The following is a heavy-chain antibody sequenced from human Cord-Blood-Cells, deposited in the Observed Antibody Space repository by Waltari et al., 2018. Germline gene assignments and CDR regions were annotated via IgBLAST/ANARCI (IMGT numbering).Heavy chain of an antibody. CDR1: GFTFSSYS. CDR3: ARDSGDHYFDY. Sequence: EVQLVESGGGLVKPGGSLRLSCAASGFTFSSYSMNWVRQAPGKGLEWVSSISSSSSYIYYADSVKGRFTNSRDNAKNSLYLQMNSLRAEDTAVYYCARDSGDHYFDYWGQGTLVTVSS. CDR2: ISSSSSYI. V-gene: IGHV3-21*01. D-gene: IGHD7-27*01. J-gene: IGHJ4*02.